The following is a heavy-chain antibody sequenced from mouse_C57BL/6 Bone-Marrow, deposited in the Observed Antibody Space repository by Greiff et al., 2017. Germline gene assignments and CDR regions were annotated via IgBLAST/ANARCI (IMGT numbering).Heavy chain of an antibody. CDR3: ANIYGSRDY. D-gene: IGHD1-1*01. CDR2: IHPSDSVP. V-gene: IGHV1-74*01. Sequence: QVQLKQPGAELVKPGASVKVSCKASGYTFTSYWMHWVKQRPGQGLEWIGRIHPSDSVPNSNQKFKGKATLTVDKSSSTAYMQRSSLTSEDAAVYYCANIYGSRDYWGQGTTLTVSS. J-gene: IGHJ2*01. CDR1: GYTFTSYW.